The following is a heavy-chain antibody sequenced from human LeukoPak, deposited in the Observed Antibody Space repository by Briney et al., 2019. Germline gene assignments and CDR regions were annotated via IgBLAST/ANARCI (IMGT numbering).Heavy chain of an antibody. CDR3: ARVPKTWSYWFDP. Sequence: PSETLSLTCTVSGGSISSYYWGWIRQPPGKGLEWIGSIYYSGSTYYNPSLKSRVTISVDTSKNQFSLKLSSVTAADTAVYYCARVPKTWSYWFDPWGQGTLVTVSS. J-gene: IGHJ5*02. V-gene: IGHV4-39*07. CDR2: IYYSGST. D-gene: IGHD2-8*02. CDR1: GGSISSYY.